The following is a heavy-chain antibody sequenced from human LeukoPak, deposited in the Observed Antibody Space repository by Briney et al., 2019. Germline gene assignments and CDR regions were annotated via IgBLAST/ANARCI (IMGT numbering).Heavy chain of an antibody. D-gene: IGHD3-16*01. J-gene: IGHJ3*02. CDR1: GFTFSNAW. V-gene: IGHV3-15*01. Sequence: GGSLRLSCAASGFTFSNAWMSWVRQAPGKGLEWVGRIKSKTDGGTTDYAAPVKGRFTISRDDSKNTLYLQMNSLKTEDTAVYYCTTEGGRKDLDDAFDIWGQGTMVTVSS. CDR2: IKSKTDGGTT. CDR3: TTEGGRKDLDDAFDI.